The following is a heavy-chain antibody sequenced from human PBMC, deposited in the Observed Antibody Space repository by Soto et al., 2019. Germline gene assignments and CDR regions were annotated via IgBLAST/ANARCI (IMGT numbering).Heavy chain of an antibody. J-gene: IGHJ1*01. CDR1: GFTFRSYV. Sequence: QVQLVESGGGVVQPGSSLRVSCVGSGFTFRSYVIHWVRQAPGKGLEWVALTSYDGSDKYYDDSVRGRFTISRDNSRNTVDLQMDSLRLEDTAFYYCARWGKTGGLDVWGQGTLVSVSS. V-gene: IGHV3-33*05. CDR3: ARWGKTGGLDV. D-gene: IGHD3-16*01. CDR2: TSYDGSDK.